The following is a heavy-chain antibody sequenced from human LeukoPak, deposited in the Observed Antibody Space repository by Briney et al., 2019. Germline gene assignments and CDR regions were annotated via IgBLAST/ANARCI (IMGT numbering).Heavy chain of an antibody. CDR1: GFSIRTYY. CDR3: VRAVHHNFYSDSSGYYGDAFDV. J-gene: IGHJ3*01. D-gene: IGHD3-22*01. V-gene: IGHV3-53*01. Sequence: GGSLRLSCEASGFSIRTYYMSWVRQVPGKGLEWVSVIYSGGTIRYADSVKGRFTFSRDNFKDTLNLQMKSPRADDTAVYYCVRAVHHNFYSDSSGYYGDAFDVWGQGTVVTVSS. CDR2: IYSGGTI.